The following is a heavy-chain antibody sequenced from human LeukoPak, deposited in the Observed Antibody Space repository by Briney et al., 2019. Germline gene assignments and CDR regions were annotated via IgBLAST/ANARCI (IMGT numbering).Heavy chain of an antibody. D-gene: IGHD1-26*01. Sequence: PGGSLRLSCAASGVTFSSYGMHWVRQAPGKGLEWVAVISYDGSNKYYADSVKGRFTISRDNSKNTLYLQMNSLRAEDTAVYYCAKVSAGINYYYYYMDVWGKGTTVTVSS. V-gene: IGHV3-30*18. CDR2: ISYDGSNK. J-gene: IGHJ6*03. CDR1: GVTFSSYG. CDR3: AKVSAGINYYYYYMDV.